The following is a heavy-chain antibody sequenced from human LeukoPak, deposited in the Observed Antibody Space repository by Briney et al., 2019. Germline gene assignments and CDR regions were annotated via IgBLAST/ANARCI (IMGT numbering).Heavy chain of an antibody. J-gene: IGHJ4*02. D-gene: IGHD4-17*01. V-gene: IGHV4-34*01. CDR3: ARTPTVTNSY. Sequence: PSETLSLTCAVYGGSFSGYYWSWIRQPPGKGLEWIGEINHSGSTNYNPSLKSRVTISVDTSKNQFSLKLSSVTAADTAVYYCARTPTVTNSYWGQGTLVTVSS. CDR1: GGSFSGYY. CDR2: INHSGST.